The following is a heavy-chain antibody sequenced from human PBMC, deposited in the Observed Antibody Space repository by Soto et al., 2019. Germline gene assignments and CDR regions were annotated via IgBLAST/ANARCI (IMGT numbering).Heavy chain of an antibody. J-gene: IGHJ4*02. CDR1: GFTFSNYA. V-gene: IGHV3-23*01. CDR2: ISGSGGSP. D-gene: IGHD6-19*01. CDR3: AKEGTSGLYYFDY. Sequence: EVQLLESGGGLVQPGGSLRLSCAASGFTFSNYAMNWVRQAPGKGLEWVSTISGSGGSPYYADSVKGRFTISRDKSKNRLYLQMNSLRAGDSAIYYCAKEGTSGLYYFDYWGQGTLVTVSS.